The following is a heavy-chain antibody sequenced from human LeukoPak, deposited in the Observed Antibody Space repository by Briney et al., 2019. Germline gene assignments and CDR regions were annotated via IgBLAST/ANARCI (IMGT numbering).Heavy chain of an antibody. D-gene: IGHD3-22*01. J-gene: IGHJ4*02. V-gene: IGHV3-23*01. CDR2: IGGSGGST. CDR3: AKLDYDRRYYFDY. Sequence: GGSLRLSCAASGFTFSSYAMSWVRQAPGKGLEWVSAIGGSGGSTYYADSVKGRFTISRDNSKNTLYLQMNSLRAEDTAVYYCAKLDYDRRYYFDYWGQGTLVTVSS. CDR1: GFTFSSYA.